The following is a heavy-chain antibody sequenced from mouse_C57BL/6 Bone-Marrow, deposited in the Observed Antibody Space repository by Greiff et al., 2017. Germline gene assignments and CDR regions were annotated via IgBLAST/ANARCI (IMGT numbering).Heavy chain of an antibody. CDR2: ISDGGSYT. V-gene: IGHV5-4*01. CDR3: ARSSTVVGDYYAMDY. J-gene: IGHJ4*01. Sequence: EVHLVESGGGLVKPGGSLTLSCAASGFTFSSYAMSWVRQTPEKRLEWVATISDGGSYTYYPDNVKGRFTISRDNAKNNLYLQMSHLKSEDTAMYYCARSSTVVGDYYAMDYWGQGTSVTVSS. D-gene: IGHD1-1*01. CDR1: GFTFSSYA.